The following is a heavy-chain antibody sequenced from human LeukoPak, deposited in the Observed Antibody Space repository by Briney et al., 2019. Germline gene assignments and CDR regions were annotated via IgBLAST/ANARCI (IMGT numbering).Heavy chain of an antibody. D-gene: IGHD6-6*01. CDR1: GGSISSGGYY. CDR2: IYYSGTS. CDR3: ARIERSSYSLGFDH. J-gene: IGHJ4*02. V-gene: IGHV4-31*03. Sequence: PSETLSLTCTVSGGSISSGGYYWSWIRQHPGKGLEWIGHIYYSGTSFYNPSLTSRVTISVDTSKNQFSLKLTSVNDADTAVYYCARIERSSYSLGFDHWGQGTLVTVSS.